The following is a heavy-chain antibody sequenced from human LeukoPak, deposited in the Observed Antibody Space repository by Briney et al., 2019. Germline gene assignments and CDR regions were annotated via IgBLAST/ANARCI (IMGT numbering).Heavy chain of an antibody. D-gene: IGHD6-13*01. CDR1: GGSISSSSYY. CDR2: IYYSGST. CDR3: ARTYSSSWYVYYYYYMDV. Sequence: SETLSLTCTVSGGSISSSSYYWGWIRQPPGKGLEWIGSIYYSGSTYYNPSLKSRVTISVDTSKNQFSLKLSSVTAADTAVYYCARTYSSSWYVYYYYYMDVRGKGTTVTVSS. V-gene: IGHV4-39*07. J-gene: IGHJ6*03.